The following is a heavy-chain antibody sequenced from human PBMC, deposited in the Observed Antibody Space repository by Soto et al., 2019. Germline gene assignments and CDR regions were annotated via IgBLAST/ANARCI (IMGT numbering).Heavy chain of an antibody. J-gene: IGHJ6*02. D-gene: IGHD6-13*01. CDR3: ATHYGAAAGSYYYGMDV. V-gene: IGHV1-24*01. Sequence: PSVKVSCKVSGYTLTELSMHWVRQAPGKGLEWMGGFDPEDGETIYAQKFQGRVTMTEDTSTDTAYMELSSLRSEDTAVYYCATHYGAAAGSYYYGMDVWGQGTTVTVSS. CDR1: GYTLTELS. CDR2: FDPEDGET.